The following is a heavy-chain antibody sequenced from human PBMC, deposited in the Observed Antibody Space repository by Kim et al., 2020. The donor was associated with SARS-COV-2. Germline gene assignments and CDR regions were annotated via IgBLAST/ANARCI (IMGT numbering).Heavy chain of an antibody. CDR2: IIPIFGTA. V-gene: IGHV1-69*13. D-gene: IGHD6-6*01. Sequence: SVKVSCKASGGTFSIYAISWVRQAPGQGLEWMGGIIPIFGTANYAQNFQGRVTITADESTSTAYMELSSLRSEDTAVYYCARTGYSSSWRSYYGMDVWGQETTVTVSS. CDR3: ARTGYSSSWRSYYGMDV. J-gene: IGHJ6*02. CDR1: GGTFSIYA.